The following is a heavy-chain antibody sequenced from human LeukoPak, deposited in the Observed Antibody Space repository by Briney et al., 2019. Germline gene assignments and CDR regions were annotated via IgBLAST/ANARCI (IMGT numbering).Heavy chain of an antibody. V-gene: IGHV1-2*02. CDR1: GYTFTGYY. CDR3: AKAVKVDDASGYYGVFDY. Sequence: VAPVKVSCKASGYTFTGYYMHWVRQAPGQGLEWMGWINPNSGGTHYAQTFQGRVTMTRDTSITTAYMELSSLRSDDTAAYYCAKAVKVDDASGYYGVFDYWGQGTLVTVSS. CDR2: INPNSGGT. J-gene: IGHJ4*02. D-gene: IGHD3-22*01.